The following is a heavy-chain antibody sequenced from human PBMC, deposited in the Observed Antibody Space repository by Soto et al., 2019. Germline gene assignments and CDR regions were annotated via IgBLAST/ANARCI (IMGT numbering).Heavy chain of an antibody. D-gene: IGHD6-13*01. CDR1: EGTFNSFA. CDR3: ASGASRWYPYFFDS. Sequence: QAQVVQSGAEVRKPGSSVKLSCKASEGTFNSFAIAWVRQAPGQGLEWMGGIIPYYNTLNYAQKFQDRVTITADDSTNTVYMELSSLRSDDTAVYFCASGASRWYPYFFDSWAQGTLVTVSS. CDR2: IIPYYNTL. J-gene: IGHJ4*02. V-gene: IGHV1-69*01.